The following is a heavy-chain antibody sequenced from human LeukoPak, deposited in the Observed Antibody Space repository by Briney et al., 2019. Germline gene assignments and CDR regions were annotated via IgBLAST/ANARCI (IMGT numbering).Heavy chain of an antibody. CDR2: IKSKTDGGTT. V-gene: IGHV3-15*01. J-gene: IGHJ4*02. CDR3: TTDLTVTTPFDY. D-gene: IGHD4-17*01. CDR1: GFTFSNAW. Sequence: PGGSLRLSXAASGFTFSNAWMSWVRQAPGKGREWVGRIKSKTDGGTTDYAAPVKGRFTISRDDSKNTLYLQMNSLKTEDTAVYYCTTDLTVTTPFDYWGQGTLVTVTS.